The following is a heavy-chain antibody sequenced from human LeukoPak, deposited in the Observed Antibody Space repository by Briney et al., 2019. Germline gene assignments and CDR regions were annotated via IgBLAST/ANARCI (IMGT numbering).Heavy chain of an antibody. CDR3: ARGPRITMIRGGQWFYYMDV. J-gene: IGHJ6*03. CDR2: ISSSGSTI. D-gene: IGHD3-10*01. CDR1: GFTFSIYE. V-gene: IGHV3-48*03. Sequence: GGSLRLSCAASGFTFSIYEMNWVRQAPGKGLEWVSYISSSGSTIYYADSVKGRFTISRDNAKNSLYLQMNSLRAEDTAVYYCARGPRITMIRGGQWFYYMDVWGKGTTVTISS.